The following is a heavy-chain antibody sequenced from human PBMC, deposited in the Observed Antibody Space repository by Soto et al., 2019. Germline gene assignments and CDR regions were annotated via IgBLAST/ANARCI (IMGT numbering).Heavy chain of an antibody. CDR3: AKAASSGWYSNYYGMDV. D-gene: IGHD6-25*01. CDR1: VFTFSSYG. Sequence: PGGSMRLSCSASVFTFSSYGMHWVRQAPGKGLEWVAVISYDGSNKYYADSVKGRFTISRDNSKNTLYLQMNSLRAEDTAVYYCAKAASSGWYSNYYGMDVWGQGTTVTVSS. V-gene: IGHV3-30*18. CDR2: ISYDGSNK. J-gene: IGHJ6*02.